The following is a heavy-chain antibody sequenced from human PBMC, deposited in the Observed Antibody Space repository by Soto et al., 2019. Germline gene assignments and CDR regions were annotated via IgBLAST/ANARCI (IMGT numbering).Heavy chain of an antibody. CDR2: ISYDGNSE. V-gene: IGHV3-33*01. J-gene: IGHJ6*02. Sequence: QVQVVESGGGVVQPGRSLRLSCVASGFTFSNDNMHWVRQAPGKGLEWVALISYDGNSEYYADSVKGRFTISRDNSKNRLYLQMNTLRAEDTAAYSCARDVYGMDVWGQGTTVSVSS. CDR3: ARDVYGMDV. CDR1: GFTFSNDN.